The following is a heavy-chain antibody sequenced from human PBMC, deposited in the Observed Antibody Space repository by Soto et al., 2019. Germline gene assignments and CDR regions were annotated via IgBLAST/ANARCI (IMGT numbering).Heavy chain of an antibody. CDR1: GFMFSNYA. V-gene: IGHV3-48*02. CDR3: ERDLREWVADAFDD. CDR2: ISSSSNSV. D-gene: IGHD3-3*01. J-gene: IGHJ3*01. Sequence: EVQLVESGGGLVQPGGSLTVSCAASGFMFSNYAMNWVRQAPGKGLEWLSYISSSSNSVYYADSVKGLFTISIDNAKNSLYLKMSRMGDEDTAVYYSERDLREWVADAFDDWGQGTMLTVSS.